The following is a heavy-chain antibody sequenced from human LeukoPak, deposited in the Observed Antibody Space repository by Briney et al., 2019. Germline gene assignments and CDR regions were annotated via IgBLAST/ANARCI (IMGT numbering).Heavy chain of an antibody. CDR2: IIPIFGTA. D-gene: IGHD6-13*01. V-gene: IGHV1-69*13. CDR3: ARDWGMGPSSSWA. Sequence: GASVKVSCKASGGTFSSYAINWVRQAPGQGLEWMGGIIPIFGTANYAQKFQGRVTITADESTSTAYMELNSLRSEDTAMYYCARDWGMGPSSSWAWGQGTLVTVSS. CDR1: GGTFSSYA. J-gene: IGHJ5*02.